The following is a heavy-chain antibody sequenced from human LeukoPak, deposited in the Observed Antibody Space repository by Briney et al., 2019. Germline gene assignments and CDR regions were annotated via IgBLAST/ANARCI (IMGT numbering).Heavy chain of an antibody. Sequence: PGGSLRLSCAASGFTFSSYNMNWVRQAPGKGLEWVSDISSSGSTIYFADSVKGRFTISRDNANNSLYLQMNSLRDEDTAVYYCARLEYYYVSGNYYKLFDYWGQGTLVTVCS. J-gene: IGHJ4*02. V-gene: IGHV3-48*02. D-gene: IGHD3-10*01. CDR2: ISSSGSTI. CDR1: GFTFSSYN. CDR3: ARLEYYYVSGNYYKLFDY.